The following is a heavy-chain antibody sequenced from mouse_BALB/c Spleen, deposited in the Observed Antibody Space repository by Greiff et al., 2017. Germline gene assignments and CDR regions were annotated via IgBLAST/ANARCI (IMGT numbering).Heavy chain of an antibody. CDR1: GFTFSSFG. CDR3: ARGGTVVAVDYFDY. J-gene: IGHJ2*01. D-gene: IGHD1-1*01. CDR2: ISSGSSTI. V-gene: IGHV5-17*02. Sequence: EVMLVESGGGLVQPGGSRKLSCAASGFTFSSFGMHWVRQAPEKGLEWVAYISSGSSTIYYADTVKGRFTISRDKPKNTLFLQMTSLRSEDTAMYYWARGGTVVAVDYFDYWGQGTTLTVSS.